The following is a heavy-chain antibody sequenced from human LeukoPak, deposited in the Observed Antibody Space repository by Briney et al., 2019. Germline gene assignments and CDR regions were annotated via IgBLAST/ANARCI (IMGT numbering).Heavy chain of an antibody. V-gene: IGHV5-51*01. J-gene: IGHJ4*02. CDR3: ARRDLGGSLLDY. Sequence: GESLKISCKASGYTFSNYWIAWVRRTPGKGLEWMGIIYPGDSHTTYSPSFQGQVTISADKSISTAYLQWSSLKASDTAMYYCARRDLGGSLLDYWGQGTLVTVSS. CDR1: GYTFSNYW. D-gene: IGHD2-15*01. CDR2: IYPGDSHT.